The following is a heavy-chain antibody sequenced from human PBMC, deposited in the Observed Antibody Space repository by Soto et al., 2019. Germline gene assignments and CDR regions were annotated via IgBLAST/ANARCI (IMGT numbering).Heavy chain of an antibody. CDR1: GFSLSTNAVG. J-gene: IGHJ4*02. V-gene: IGHV2-5*02. Sequence: QITLKESGPTLVKPTQTLTLTCTFSGFSLSTNAVGVGWIRQPPGKALEWLALIYWDDDNRYSPSLKSRLSIPKDPPQNPVVLTITHMGPVDTAHYYRAHKMDLFRGVFYFDYWGQGTPGTVSS. CDR2: IYWDDDN. CDR3: AHKMDLFRGVFYFDY. D-gene: IGHD3-10*01.